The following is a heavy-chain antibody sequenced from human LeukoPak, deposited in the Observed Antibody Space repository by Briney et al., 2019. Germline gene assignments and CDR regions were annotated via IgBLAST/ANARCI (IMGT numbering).Heavy chain of an antibody. J-gene: IGHJ4*02. CDR3: AKDLYYYDSSGYYYTFDY. CDR1: GFTFSSYA. CDR2: ISGSGGST. Sequence: WGSPRLSCAASGFTFSSYAMSWVRQAPGKGLEWVSAISGSGGSTYYADSVKGRFTISRDNSKNTLYLQMNSLRAEDTAVYYCAKDLYYYDSSGYYYTFDYWGQGTLVTVSS. D-gene: IGHD3-22*01. V-gene: IGHV3-23*01.